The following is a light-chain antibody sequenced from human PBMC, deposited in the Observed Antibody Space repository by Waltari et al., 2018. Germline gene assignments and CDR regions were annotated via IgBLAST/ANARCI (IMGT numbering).Light chain of an antibody. CDR2: EVF. V-gene: IGLV2-14*01. CDR1: RSDIGGYRY. J-gene: IGLJ3*02. CDR3: SSFTSDSTLV. Sequence: QSALTQPASVSGSPGQSITLSCTGTRSDIGGYRYVSGYQQHPGKAPKLMIYEVFSRPSGVSGRFSGSQSGNTASLTISGLQAEDEADYYCSSFTSDSTLVFGGGTKLTVL.